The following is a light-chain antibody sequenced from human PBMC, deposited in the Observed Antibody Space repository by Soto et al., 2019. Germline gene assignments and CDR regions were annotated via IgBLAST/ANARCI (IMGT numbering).Light chain of an antibody. J-gene: IGKJ4*01. V-gene: IGKV1-5*03. CDR2: KAS. Sequence: DIQMTQSPSTLSASVGDRVTITCRASQSISSWLAWYQQKPGKAPKLLIYKASSLEGGVPSRFSCSGSGTEFPLTVSSRQPDDFATYYCQQYNTYPLTFGGGTTVEIK. CDR1: QSISSW. CDR3: QQYNTYPLT.